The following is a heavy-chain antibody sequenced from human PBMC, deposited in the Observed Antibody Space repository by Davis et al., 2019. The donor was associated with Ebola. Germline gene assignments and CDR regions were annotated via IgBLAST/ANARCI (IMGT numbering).Heavy chain of an antibody. CDR3: AKEHRFGPYDSSLGAFDI. CDR2: ISGSGGST. Sequence: PGGSLRLSCAASGFTFSSYAMSWVRQAPGKGLEWVSAISGSGGSTYYADSVKGRFTISRDNSKNTLYLQMNSLRAEDTAVYYCAKEHRFGPYDSSLGAFDIWGQGTMVTVSS. CDR1: GFTFSSYA. J-gene: IGHJ3*02. V-gene: IGHV3-23*01. D-gene: IGHD3-22*01.